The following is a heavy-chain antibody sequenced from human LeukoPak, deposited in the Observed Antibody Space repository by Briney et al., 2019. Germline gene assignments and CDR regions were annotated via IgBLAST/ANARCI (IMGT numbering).Heavy chain of an antibody. CDR2: IYPGDSDT. Sequence: GESLKISCKGSGYIFTSYWIGWVRQMPGKGLEWMGIIYPGDSDTRYSPSFQGQVTISADKSISTAYLQWSSLKASDTAMYYCARSAYRVDYDMARGAVYYCYYYMDVWGKGTTVTVSS. V-gene: IGHV5-51*01. CDR3: ARSAYRVDYDMARGAVYYCYYYMDV. CDR1: GYIFTSYW. D-gene: IGHD3-10*01. J-gene: IGHJ6*03.